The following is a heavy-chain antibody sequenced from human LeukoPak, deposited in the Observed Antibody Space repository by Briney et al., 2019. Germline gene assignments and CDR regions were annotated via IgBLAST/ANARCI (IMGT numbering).Heavy chain of an antibody. Sequence: SGPTLLKPTQTLTLTCTFSGFSLSTSGVGVGWIRQPPGKALEWLSLIYWDDDKRYSPSLKSRLTITKDTSKNQVVLTMTNMDPVDTAPYYCAHRRLPGSRSVGYFDYWGQGTLVTVSS. CDR3: AHRRLPGSRSVGYFDY. V-gene: IGHV2-5*02. J-gene: IGHJ4*02. CDR1: GFSLSTSGVG. D-gene: IGHD3-10*01. CDR2: IYWDDDK.